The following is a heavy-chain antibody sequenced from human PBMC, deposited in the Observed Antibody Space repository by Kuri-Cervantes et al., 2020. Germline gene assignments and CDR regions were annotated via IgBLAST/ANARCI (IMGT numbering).Heavy chain of an antibody. J-gene: IGHJ5*02. D-gene: IGHD2-15*01. CDR3: ARDHRPFRRSGGGEFDP. Sequence: SETLSLTCTVSGGSVSSGSYYWSWIRQPPGKGLEWIGYIYYSGSTNYNPSLKSRVTISVDTSKNQFSLKLSSVTAADTAVYYCARDHRPFRRSGGGEFDPWGQGTLVTVSS. V-gene: IGHV4-61*01. CDR1: GGSVSSGSYY. CDR2: IYYSGST.